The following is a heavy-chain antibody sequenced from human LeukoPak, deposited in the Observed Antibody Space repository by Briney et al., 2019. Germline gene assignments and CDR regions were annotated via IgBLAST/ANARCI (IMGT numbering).Heavy chain of an antibody. CDR1: GASVITKY. CDR3: ARGGSYSPH. CDR2: IYSSGGT. Sequence: SETLSLTCTVSGASVITKYWSWIRQPAGKGLEWIGRIYSSGGTTYNPSLKSRVSMSLDRSKNQFSLNLSSVTAADTAVYYCARGGSYSPHWGQGTLVTVSS. D-gene: IGHD2-21*01. J-gene: IGHJ4*01. V-gene: IGHV4-4*07.